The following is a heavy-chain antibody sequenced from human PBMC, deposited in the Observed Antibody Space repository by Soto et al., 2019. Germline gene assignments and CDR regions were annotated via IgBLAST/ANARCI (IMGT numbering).Heavy chain of an antibody. CDR1: GGTFSSYA. J-gene: IGHJ4*02. CDR2: IIPIFGTA. D-gene: IGHD3-10*01. V-gene: IGHV1-69*01. Sequence: QVQLVQSGAEVKKPGSSVKVSCKASGGTFSSYAISWVRQAPGQGLEWMGGIIPIFGTANYAQKFQGRVTITADESTSKAYMELSSVRSEDTAVYYCARDSLLWFGHSTYYFDYWGQGTLVTVSS. CDR3: ARDSLLWFGHSTYYFDY.